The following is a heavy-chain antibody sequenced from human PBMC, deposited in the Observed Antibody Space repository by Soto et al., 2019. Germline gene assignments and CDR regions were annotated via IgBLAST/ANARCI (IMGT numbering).Heavy chain of an antibody. CDR2: IIPIFGTA. V-gene: IGHV1-69*12. CDR3: ARDRGPSSGYYPYWFDP. CDR1: GGTFSSYA. Sequence: QVQLVQSGAEVKKPGSSVKVSCKASGGTFSSYAISWVRQAPGQGLEWMGEIIPIFGTANYAQKFQGRVTIPADESTRTAYMELRSMRSEDTAVYYCARDRGPSSGYYPYWFDPWGQGTLVTVSS. D-gene: IGHD3-22*01. J-gene: IGHJ5*02.